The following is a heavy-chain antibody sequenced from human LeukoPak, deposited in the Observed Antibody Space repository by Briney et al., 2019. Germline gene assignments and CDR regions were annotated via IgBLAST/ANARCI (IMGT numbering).Heavy chain of an antibody. D-gene: IGHD2-8*02. J-gene: IGHJ4*02. CDR2: ISGSSRPI. V-gene: IGHV3-48*01. Sequence: PGGSLRLSCAASGFTFSSYSMNWVRQAPGRGLEWVSYISGSSRPIYYADSVKGRFTISRDNAKNSLYLQMNSLRAEDTAVYYCARGTEYYFDYWGQGTLVTVSS. CDR1: GFTFSSYS. CDR3: ARGTEYYFDY.